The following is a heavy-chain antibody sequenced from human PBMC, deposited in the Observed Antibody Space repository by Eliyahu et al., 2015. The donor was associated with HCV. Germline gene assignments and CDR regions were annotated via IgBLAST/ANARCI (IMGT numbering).Heavy chain of an antibody. V-gene: IGHV4-30-2*01. D-gene: IGHD6-6*01. CDR3: ARGGYSSSGYYYYGMDV. J-gene: IGHJ6*02. CDR2: IYHSGST. Sequence: QLQLQESGSGLVKPSQTLSLTCAVSGGSISRGGYSWSWIRQPPGKGLEWIGYIYHSGSTYYNPSLKSRVTISVDRSKNQFSLKLSSVTAADTAVYYCARGGYSSSGYYYYGMDVWGQGTTVTVSS. CDR1: GGSISRGGYS.